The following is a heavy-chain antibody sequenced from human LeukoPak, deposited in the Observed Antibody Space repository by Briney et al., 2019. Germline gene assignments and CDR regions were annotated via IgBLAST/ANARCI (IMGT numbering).Heavy chain of an antibody. CDR2: LSSSSSYI. CDR3: ARDEWGDAFDI. Sequence: GGSLRLSCAASGFTFSSYSMNWVRQAPGKGLEWVSSLSSSSSYIHSADSVRGRFTISRDNAKNSLFLQMNSLRAEDTAVYYCARDEWGDAFDIWGQGTMVTVFS. V-gene: IGHV3-21*01. J-gene: IGHJ3*02. CDR1: GFTFSSYS. D-gene: IGHD1-26*01.